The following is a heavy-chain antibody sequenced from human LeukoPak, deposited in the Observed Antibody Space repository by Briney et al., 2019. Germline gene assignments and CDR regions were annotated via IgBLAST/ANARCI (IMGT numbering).Heavy chain of an antibody. J-gene: IGHJ6*02. CDR3: ARYSSVPSYYYYYGMDV. V-gene: IGHV4-59*12. D-gene: IGHD5-18*01. CDR2: IYHSGST. Sequence: PSETLSLTCTLSGGSISTYYWSWIRQPPGKGLEWIGYIYHSGSTNYNPSLKSRVTVSVDTSKNQFSLKLSSVTAADTAVYYCARYSSVPSYYYYYGMDVWGQGTTVTVSS. CDR1: GGSISTYY.